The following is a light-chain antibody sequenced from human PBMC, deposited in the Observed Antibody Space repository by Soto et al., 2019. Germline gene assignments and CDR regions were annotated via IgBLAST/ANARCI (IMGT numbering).Light chain of an antibody. CDR1: SSDVGGYNY. CDR3: SSYTSSSTLHYV. CDR2: EVS. V-gene: IGLV2-14*01. Sequence: QSALTQPASVSVYPGQSITISCTGTSSDVGGYNYVSWYQQHPGKAPKLMIYEVSNRPSGVSNRFSGSKSGNTASLTISGLQAEDEADYYCSSYTSSSTLHYVFGTGTKVTVL. J-gene: IGLJ1*01.